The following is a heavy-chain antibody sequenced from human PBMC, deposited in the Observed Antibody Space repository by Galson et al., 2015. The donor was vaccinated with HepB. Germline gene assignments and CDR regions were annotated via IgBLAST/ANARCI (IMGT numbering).Heavy chain of an antibody. CDR3: AKVSLGYSSSHYYYYYYMDV. CDR2: INAGNGNT. D-gene: IGHD6-13*01. J-gene: IGHJ6*03. CDR1: GYTFTSYA. V-gene: IGHV1-3*01. Sequence: SVKVSCKAPGYTFTSYAMHWVRQAPGQRLEWMGWINAGNGNTKYSQKFQGRVTITRDTSASTAYMELSSLRSEDTAVYYCAKVSLGYSSSHYYYYYYMDVWGKGTTVTVSS.